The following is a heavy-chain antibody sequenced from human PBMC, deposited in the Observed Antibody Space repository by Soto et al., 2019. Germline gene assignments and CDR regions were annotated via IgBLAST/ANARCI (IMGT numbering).Heavy chain of an antibody. J-gene: IGHJ4*02. CDR1: GYTFSNYG. V-gene: IGHV1-18*01. Sequence: ASVKVSCKTSGYTFSNYGIAWVRQAPGQGLEWMGWISVYNYNTNYAQKLQGRVTMTRDISTSTAYMELRSLISDDTVVYYCARGGGYYGSGTYPFDYWGQGTLVTVSS. CDR2: ISVYNYNT. D-gene: IGHD3-10*01. CDR3: ARGGGYYGSGTYPFDY.